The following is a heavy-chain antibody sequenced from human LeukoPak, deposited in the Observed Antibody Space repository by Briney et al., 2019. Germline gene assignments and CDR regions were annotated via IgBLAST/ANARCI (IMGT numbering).Heavy chain of an antibody. CDR2: IHNNGNT. Sequence: PSETLSLTCTVSGDSIRRAGYYWTWIRLRPGKGLEWIGCIHNNGNTYYNPSLGSRVTMSLDMSQNQFSLNLISLTADDTAVYFCARGSYFGDNYYKGTDHWGRGTLVIVSS. CDR3: ARGSYFGDNYYKGTDH. CDR1: GDSIRRAGYY. D-gene: IGHD3-10*01. V-gene: IGHV4-31*03. J-gene: IGHJ4*02.